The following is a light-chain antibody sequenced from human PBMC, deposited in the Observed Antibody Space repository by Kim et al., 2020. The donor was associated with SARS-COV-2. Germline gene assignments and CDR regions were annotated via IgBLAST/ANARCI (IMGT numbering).Light chain of an antibody. J-gene: IGLJ2*01. CDR2: DVT. V-gene: IGLV2-14*03. CDR1: SSDVGRYNF. Sequence: GQSITCSCAGTSSDVGRYNFVSWYQQHPGKAPKLMIYDVTSRPSGVSDRFSGSKSGNTASLTISGLQPEDQADYYCSSYTTTSTHVFGAGTKLTVL. CDR3: SSYTTTSTHV.